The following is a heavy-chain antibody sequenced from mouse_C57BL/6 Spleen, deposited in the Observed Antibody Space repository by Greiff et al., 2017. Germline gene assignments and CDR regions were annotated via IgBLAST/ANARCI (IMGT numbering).Heavy chain of an antibody. CDR1: GFTFSSYA. J-gene: IGHJ1*03. CDR3: TRHLITTGVAKYWYFDV. V-gene: IGHV5-9-1*02. CDR2: ISSGGDYI. D-gene: IGHD1-1*01. Sequence: VHLVESGAGLVKPGGSLKLSCAASGFTFSSYAMSWVRQTPAKRLEWVAYISSGGDYIYYADTVKGRFTISRDNARNTLYLQMSRLKSEDTAMYYCTRHLITTGVAKYWYFDVWGTGTTVTVSS.